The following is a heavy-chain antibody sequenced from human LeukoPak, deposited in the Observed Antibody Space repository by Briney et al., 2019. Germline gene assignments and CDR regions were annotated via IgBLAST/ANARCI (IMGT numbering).Heavy chain of an antibody. D-gene: IGHD3-9*01. CDR3: ARGPLYYDILTDYSDGYYYMDV. CDR2: IIPIFGTA. J-gene: IGHJ6*03. CDR1: GGTFSSYA. V-gene: IGHV1-69*13. Sequence: SVKVSCKASGGTFSSYAISWVRQAPGQGLEWMGGIIPIFGTANYAQKFQGRVTITADESTSTAYMELSSLRSEDTAVYYCARGPLYYDILTDYSDGYYYMDVWGKGTTVTVSS.